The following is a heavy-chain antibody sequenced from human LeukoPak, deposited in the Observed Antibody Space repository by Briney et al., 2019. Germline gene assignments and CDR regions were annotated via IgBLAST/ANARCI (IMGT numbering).Heavy chain of an antibody. D-gene: IGHD1-26*01. V-gene: IGHV1-18*01. CDR1: GYTFTSYG. CDR3: AREPIVGATNWFDP. CDR2: ISAYNGNT. J-gene: IGHJ5*02. Sequence: GASVKVSCKASGYTFTSYGISWVRQAPGQGLEWMGWISAYNGNTNFAQKLQGRVTMTTDTSTSTAYMELRSLRSDDTAVYYCAREPIVGATNWFDPWGQGTLVTVSS.